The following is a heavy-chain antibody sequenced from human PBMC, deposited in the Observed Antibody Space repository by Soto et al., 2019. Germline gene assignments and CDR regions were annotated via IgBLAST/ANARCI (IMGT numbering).Heavy chain of an antibody. J-gene: IGHJ5*02. V-gene: IGHV3-23*01. CDR1: GFQFSDYA. Sequence: GGSLRLSCTASGFQFSDYAITLVRQAPGEGLEWVSVISVSGGVTYFADSVKGRFTVSRDNSKNTVFLQRNNVRAEDSAMYFCAKVISYYDRWFDPWGLGPLVPVSS. CDR3: AKVISYYDRWFDP. CDR2: ISVSGGVT. D-gene: IGHD3-10*01.